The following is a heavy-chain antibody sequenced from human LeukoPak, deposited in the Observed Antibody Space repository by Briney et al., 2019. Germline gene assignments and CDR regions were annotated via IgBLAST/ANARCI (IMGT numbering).Heavy chain of an antibody. V-gene: IGHV3-23*01. D-gene: IGHD3-22*01. J-gene: IGHJ4*02. Sequence: GGSLRLSCAASGLTFSSYGMTWVRQAPGRGLEWVSAISGSGIRTFYADSVKGRFTISRDNSKNTVYLQMNSLRGEDTAVYYCGKLPVSRNTNYYDTSGYRFDYWGQGTLVTVSS. CDR2: ISGSGIRT. CDR1: GLTFSSYG. CDR3: GKLPVSRNTNYYDTSGYRFDY.